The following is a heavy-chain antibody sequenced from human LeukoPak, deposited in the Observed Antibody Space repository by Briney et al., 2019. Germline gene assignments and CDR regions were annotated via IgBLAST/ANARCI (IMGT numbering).Heavy chain of an antibody. CDR3: ARDRVDCSSTSCYRGMIDY. J-gene: IGHJ4*02. Sequence: PGGSLRLSCAASGFTFSSYAMHWVRQAPGKGLEWVAVISYDGSNKYYADSVKGRFTISRDNSKNTLYLQMNSLRAEDTAVYYCARDRVDCSSTSCYRGMIDYWGQGTLVTVYS. V-gene: IGHV3-30*01. CDR2: ISYDGSNK. CDR1: GFTFSSYA. D-gene: IGHD2-2*01.